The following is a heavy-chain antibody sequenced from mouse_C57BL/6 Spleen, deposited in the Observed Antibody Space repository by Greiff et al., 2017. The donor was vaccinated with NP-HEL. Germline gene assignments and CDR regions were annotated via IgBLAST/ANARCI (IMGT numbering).Heavy chain of an antibody. CDR2: IYPGSGST. Sequence: VQLQQPGAELVKPGASVKMSCKASGYTFTSYWITWVKQRPGQGLEWIGDIYPGSGSTNYNEEFKSKATLTVDTSSSTAYMQLSSLTSEDSAVYYCAREGITTVVVPFDYWGQGTTLTVSS. D-gene: IGHD1-1*01. CDR1: GYTFTSYW. V-gene: IGHV1-55*01. CDR3: AREGITTVVVPFDY. J-gene: IGHJ2*01.